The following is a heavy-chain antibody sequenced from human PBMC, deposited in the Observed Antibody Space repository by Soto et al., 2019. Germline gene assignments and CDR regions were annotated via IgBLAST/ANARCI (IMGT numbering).Heavy chain of an antibody. CDR1: GFTFSSYS. Sequence: EVQLVESGGGLVKPGGSLRLSCAASGFTFSSYSMNWVRQAPGKGLEWVSSISTSSSYIYYADSMKGRFTISRDTAKNSLYLQMNSLRAEDTAVYYCSRDLHDYVSFRFDPWGQGTLVTVSS. D-gene: IGHD3-16*01. J-gene: IGHJ5*02. CDR3: SRDLHDYVSFRFDP. V-gene: IGHV3-21*01. CDR2: ISTSSSYI.